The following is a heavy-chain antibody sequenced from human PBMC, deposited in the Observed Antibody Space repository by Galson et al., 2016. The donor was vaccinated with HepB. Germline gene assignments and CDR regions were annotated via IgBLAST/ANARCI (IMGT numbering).Heavy chain of an antibody. D-gene: IGHD3-10*01. J-gene: IGHJ6*02. V-gene: IGHV1-69*13. CDR1: GVTLSSNA. CDR2: IIPILGTA. CDR3: ARGRGLWFGEGTPYYGMDV. Sequence: SAKVSCKASGVTLSSNAVSWVRQAPGQGLELMGGIIPILGTANSAQKFQGRVTITADESTRTAYMELSSLRSEDTAVYYCARGRGLWFGEGTPYYGMDVWGQGTTVTVSS.